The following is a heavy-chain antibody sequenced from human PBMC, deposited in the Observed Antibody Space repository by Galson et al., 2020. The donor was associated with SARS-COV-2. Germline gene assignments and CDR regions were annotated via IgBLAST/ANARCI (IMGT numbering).Heavy chain of an antibody. CDR3: ARRRANYYDSTGYYDY. CDR1: GGSISSSSYY. Sequence: SETLSLTCTVSGGSISSSSYYWGWIRQPPGKGLEWIGSIYYSGSTYYNPSLKSRVTISVDTSKNQFSLKLSSVTAADTAVYYCARRRANYYDSTGYYDYWGQGTLVTVSS. V-gene: IGHV4-39*01. J-gene: IGHJ4*02. D-gene: IGHD3-22*01. CDR2: IYYSGST.